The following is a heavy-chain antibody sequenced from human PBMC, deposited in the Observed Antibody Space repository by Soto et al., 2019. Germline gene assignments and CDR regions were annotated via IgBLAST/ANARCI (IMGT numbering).Heavy chain of an antibody. V-gene: IGHV1-69*08. Sequence: QVQLVQSGAEVKKPGSSVRISCTASGVAFSNYTFTWVRRAPGQGLEWMGRVIPLLDASNYAEKFQDRVTITADRSTSTAYMELSGLKSEDSAIYYCASGKSQMTQDRMGFYYYMDAWGKGTTVTVSS. J-gene: IGHJ6*03. CDR1: GVAFSNYT. CDR2: VIPLLDAS. D-gene: IGHD2-15*01. CDR3: ASGKSQMTQDRMGFYYYMDA.